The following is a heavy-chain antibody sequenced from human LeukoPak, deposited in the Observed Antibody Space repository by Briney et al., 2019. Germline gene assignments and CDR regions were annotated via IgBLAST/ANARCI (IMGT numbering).Heavy chain of an antibody. CDR3: ARDQFLLGYCSGGRGCRRAYYFDY. CDR2: ISGKDGKT. Sequence: GASVKVSCKASGYTFNSYGISWVRQAPGQGLEWMGWISGKDGKTYYAQKFQGRVTMTTDTSTSTAYMEVRSLRSDDTAVYYCARDQFLLGYCSGGRGCRRAYYFDYWGQGTLVTVSS. V-gene: IGHV1-18*01. J-gene: IGHJ4*02. CDR1: GYTFNSYG. D-gene: IGHD2-15*01.